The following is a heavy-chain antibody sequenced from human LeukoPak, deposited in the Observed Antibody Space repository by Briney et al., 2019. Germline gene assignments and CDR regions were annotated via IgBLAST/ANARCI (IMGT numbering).Heavy chain of an antibody. CDR2: IKQDGSEK. D-gene: IGHD2-8*01. CDR3: ARDRMVYADI. V-gene: IGHV3-7*03. Sequence: LTCAVYGGSFSGYYWSWIRQPPGKGLEWVANIKQDGSEKYYVDSVKGRFTISRDNAKNSLYLQMNSLRAEDTAVYYCARDRMVYADIWGQGTLVTVSS. CDR1: GGSFSGYY. J-gene: IGHJ4*02.